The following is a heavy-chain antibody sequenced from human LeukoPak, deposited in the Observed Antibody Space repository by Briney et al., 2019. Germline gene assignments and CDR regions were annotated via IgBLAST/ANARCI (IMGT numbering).Heavy chain of an antibody. J-gene: IGHJ6*03. CDR2: ISYDGSNK. CDR3: ARSSSWYYYYYMDV. D-gene: IGHD6-13*01. Sequence: GGSLRLSCAASGFTFSSYAMHWVRQAPGKGLEWVAVISYDGSNKYYADSVKGRFTISRDNSKNTLYLQMNSLRAEDTAVYYCARSSSWYYYYYMDVWGKGTTITVSS. V-gene: IGHV3-30*01. CDR1: GFTFSSYA.